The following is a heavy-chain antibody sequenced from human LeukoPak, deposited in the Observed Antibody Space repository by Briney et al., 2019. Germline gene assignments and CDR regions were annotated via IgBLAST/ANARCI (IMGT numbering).Heavy chain of an antibody. D-gene: IGHD4-23*01. Sequence: GGSLRLSCAASGFTFSSYAMSWVRQAPGKGLEWVSAISGSGGSSYYADSVKGRFTISRGTSNSTLLLQMNSLRAEDTAVYYCAKSPLYGGSRPFDYWGQGTLVTVSS. CDR1: GFTFSSYA. J-gene: IGHJ4*02. CDR3: AKSPLYGGSRPFDY. V-gene: IGHV3-23*01. CDR2: ISGSGGSS.